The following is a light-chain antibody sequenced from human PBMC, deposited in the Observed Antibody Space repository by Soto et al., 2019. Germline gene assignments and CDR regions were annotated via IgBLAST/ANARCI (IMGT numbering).Light chain of an antibody. CDR1: SSDVGGYNY. J-gene: IGLJ2*01. CDR3: SSFTVTITVL. Sequence: QSALTQPASVSGSPGQSITISCTGTSSDVGGYNYVSWYQQHPGNAPKLMIYEVSNRPSGVSHRFSASKSGNTASLTISGLQAEDEADYYCSSFTVTITVLFGGGTKVTVL. V-gene: IGLV2-14*01. CDR2: EVS.